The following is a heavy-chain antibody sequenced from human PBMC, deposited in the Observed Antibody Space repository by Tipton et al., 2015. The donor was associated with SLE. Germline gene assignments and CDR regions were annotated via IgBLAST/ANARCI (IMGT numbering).Heavy chain of an antibody. CDR3: ADGPGGIAGYFDY. V-gene: IGHV4-61*05. CDR1: GGSISSSSYY. CDR2: IYYSGST. J-gene: IGHJ4*02. Sequence: LRLSCTVSGGSISSSSYYWGWIRQPPGKGLEWIGYIYYSGSTNYNPSPKSRGTISVDTSKNQFSLKLSSVTAADTAVYYCADGPGGIAGYFDYWGQGTLVTVSS. D-gene: IGHD6-13*01.